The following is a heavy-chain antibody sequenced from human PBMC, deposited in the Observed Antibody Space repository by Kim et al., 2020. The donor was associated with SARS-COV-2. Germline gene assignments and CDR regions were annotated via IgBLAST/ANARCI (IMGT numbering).Heavy chain of an antibody. J-gene: IGHJ4*02. CDR3: ARHVDSRADY. D-gene: IGHD3-22*01. Sequence: DTRYSPTFQGQVTISADKSISTAYLQWSSLKASDTAMYYCARHVDSRADYWGQGTLVTVSS. CDR2: DT. V-gene: IGHV5-51*01.